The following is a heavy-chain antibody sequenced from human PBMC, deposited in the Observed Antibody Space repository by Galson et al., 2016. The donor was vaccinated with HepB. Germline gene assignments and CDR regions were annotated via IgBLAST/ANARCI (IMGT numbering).Heavy chain of an antibody. CDR1: GFTFSSCP. CDR3: TKRCMTNTYHNADDF. J-gene: IGHJ4*02. D-gene: IGHD2-8*01. V-gene: IGHV3-23*01. Sequence: SLRLSCPSSGFTFSSCPMSCVRPAPGRGLEWVSTIGGDGATFYGDSVKGRFTISRDDSKSTLYLRMDSLRVEDTATYHCTKRCMTNTYHNADDFWGQGTLVTVSS. CDR2: IGGDGAT.